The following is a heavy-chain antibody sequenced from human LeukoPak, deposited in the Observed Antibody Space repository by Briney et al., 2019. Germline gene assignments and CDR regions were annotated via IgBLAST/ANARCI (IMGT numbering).Heavy chain of an antibody. CDR2: IYYSGST. J-gene: IGHJ4*02. Sequence: SQTLSLTCPVSGGSTSSGGSYWSWIRQHPGKGLEWIGYIYYSGSTYYNPSLKGRVTISVETSKNQFSLKLSSVTAADTAVYYCAMDSSGFGYFDYWGQGTLVTVSS. CDR3: AMDSSGFGYFDY. CDR1: GGSTSSGGSY. V-gene: IGHV4-31*03. D-gene: IGHD3-22*01.